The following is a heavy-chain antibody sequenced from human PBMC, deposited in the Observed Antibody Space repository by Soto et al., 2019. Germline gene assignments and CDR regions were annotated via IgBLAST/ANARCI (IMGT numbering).Heavy chain of an antibody. CDR1: GFTFSSYG. D-gene: IGHD5-12*01. Sequence: QVQLVESGGGVVQPGRSLRLSCAASGFTFSSYGMHWVRQAPGKGLEWVAVIWYDGSNKYYADSVKGRFTISRDNSKNTLYLQMNSLRAEDTAVYYCARDGGYEPYYYDGMDVWGQGTTVTVSS. CDR2: IWYDGSNK. CDR3: ARDGGYEPYYYDGMDV. J-gene: IGHJ6*02. V-gene: IGHV3-33*01.